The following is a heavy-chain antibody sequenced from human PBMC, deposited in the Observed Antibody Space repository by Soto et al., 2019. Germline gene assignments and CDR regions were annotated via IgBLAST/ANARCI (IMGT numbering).Heavy chain of an antibody. D-gene: IGHD6-19*01. CDR3: ASQATGWYPDY. J-gene: IGHJ4*02. CDR2: IYDSGNT. V-gene: IGHV4-31*03. CDR1: GGSISSGGYY. Sequence: QVQLRESGPGLVKPSQTLSLTCTVSGGSISSGGYYWSWIRQFPGKGREWIGYIYDSGNTYYNPSLKSRITISTDTSKSQFSLNLTSVTAADTAVYYCASQATGWYPDYWGQGTLVTVSS.